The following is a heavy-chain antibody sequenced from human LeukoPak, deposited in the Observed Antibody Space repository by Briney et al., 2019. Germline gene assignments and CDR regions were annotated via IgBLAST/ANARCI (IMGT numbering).Heavy chain of an antibody. D-gene: IGHD6-6*01. J-gene: IGHJ4*02. CDR3: ARGRGPYGQLVQGSVGY. CDR2: KNPNSGNT. V-gene: IGHV1-8*03. CDR1: GYTFTSYD. Sequence: GASVKVSCKASGYTFTSYDINWVRQATGQGLEWMGWKNPNSGNTGYAQKFQGRVTITRNTSISTAYMELSSLRSEDTAVYYCARGRGPYGQLVQGSVGYWGQGTLVTVSS.